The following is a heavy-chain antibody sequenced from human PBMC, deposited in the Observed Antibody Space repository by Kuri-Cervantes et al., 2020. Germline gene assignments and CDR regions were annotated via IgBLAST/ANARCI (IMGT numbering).Heavy chain of an antibody. CDR3: ARGGYSYGFNYYYYMDV. CDR1: GFTFSSYG. D-gene: IGHD5-18*01. Sequence: GESLKISCAASGFTFSSYGMHWVRQAPGKGLEWVAFIRYDGSNKYYADSVKGRFTISRDNAKNSLYLQMNSLRAEDTAVYYCARGGYSYGFNYYYYMDVWGKGTTVTVSS. CDR2: IRYDGSNK. J-gene: IGHJ6*03. V-gene: IGHV3-30*02.